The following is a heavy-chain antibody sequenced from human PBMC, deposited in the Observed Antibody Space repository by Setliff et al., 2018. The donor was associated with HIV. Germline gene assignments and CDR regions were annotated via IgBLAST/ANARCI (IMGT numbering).Heavy chain of an antibody. CDR1: SDSLSGHF. Sequence: SETLSLTCSVSSDSLSGHFWSWIRQPPGKGLEWIGSILYSGTTDYNPSLRSRLSISIDTSKAQFSLNLSSVTAADTAVYYCARGRTGHDSWGQGMLVTVSS. V-gene: IGHV4-59*11. J-gene: IGHJ5*01. CDR3: ARGRTGHDS. CDR2: ILYSGTT.